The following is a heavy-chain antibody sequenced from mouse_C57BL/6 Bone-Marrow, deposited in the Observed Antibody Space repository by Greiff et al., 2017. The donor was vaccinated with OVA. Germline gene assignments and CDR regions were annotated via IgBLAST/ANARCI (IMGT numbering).Heavy chain of an antibody. CDR1: GYTFTSYW. Sequence: QVQLQQSGAELVKPGASVTMSCKASGYTFTSYWITWVKQRPGQGLEWIGDIYPGSGSTNYNEKFKSKATLTVDTSSSTAYMQLSSLTSEDSAVYYCARGDDAYWGQGTLVTVSA. CDR2: IYPGSGST. CDR3: ARGDDAY. V-gene: IGHV1-55*01. D-gene: IGHD2-13*01. J-gene: IGHJ3*01.